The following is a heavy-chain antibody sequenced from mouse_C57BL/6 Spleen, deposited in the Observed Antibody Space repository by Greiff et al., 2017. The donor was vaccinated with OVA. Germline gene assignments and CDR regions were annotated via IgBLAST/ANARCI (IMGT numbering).Heavy chain of an antibody. Sequence: VQLQQPGAELVRPGSSVKLSCKASGYTFTSYWMHWVKQRPIQGLEWIGNIDPSDSETHYNQKFKDKATLTVDKSSSTAYMQLSSLTSEDSAVYDCASPGSSYDYAMDYWGQGTSVTVSS. CDR2: IDPSDSET. D-gene: IGHD1-1*01. CDR3: ASPGSSYDYAMDY. V-gene: IGHV1-52*01. CDR1: GYTFTSYW. J-gene: IGHJ4*01.